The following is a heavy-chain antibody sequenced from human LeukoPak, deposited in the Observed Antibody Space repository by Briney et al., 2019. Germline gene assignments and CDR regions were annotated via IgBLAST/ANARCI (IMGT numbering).Heavy chain of an antibody. CDR2: IFYTGST. D-gene: IGHD1-26*01. J-gene: IGHJ4*02. V-gene: IGHV4-59*12. Sequence: SETLSLTCTVSGGSINSYYWSWIRQPPGKELEWIGYIFYTGSTTYNPSLKSRVTISVDTSKNQFSLKLSSVTAADTAVYYCARDNLQWELSGYFDYWGQGTLVTVSS. CDR1: GGSINSYY. CDR3: ARDNLQWELSGYFDY.